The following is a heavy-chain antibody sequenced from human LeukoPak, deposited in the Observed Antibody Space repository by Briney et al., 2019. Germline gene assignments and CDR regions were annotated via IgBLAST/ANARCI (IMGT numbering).Heavy chain of an antibody. D-gene: IGHD1-26*01. Sequence: SQTLSLTCTVSGGSISSGSYYYNWIRQPAGKGLEWIGRMYTSGSTNYNPSLKSRVTLSVDTSKNQFSLKLSSVTAADTAMYYCARAGGLGANNAFDIWGQGTLVTVSS. CDR3: ARAGGLGANNAFDI. J-gene: IGHJ3*02. CDR1: GGSISSGSYY. CDR2: MYTSGST. V-gene: IGHV4-61*02.